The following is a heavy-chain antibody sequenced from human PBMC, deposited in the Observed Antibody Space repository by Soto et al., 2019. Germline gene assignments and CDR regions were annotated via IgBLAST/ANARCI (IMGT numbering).Heavy chain of an antibody. Sequence: EVQLVESGGGLVQPGGSLRLSCAASGFTFSSYWMSWVRQAPGKGLEWVSAISGSGGSTYYADSVKGRFTISRDNSKNTLYVQMNSLIAEDTAVYYCAKISLTGYYYYDYGMDVWGQGTTVTVSS. CDR1: GFTFSSYW. J-gene: IGHJ6*02. V-gene: IGHV3-23*04. CDR3: AKISLTGYYYYDYGMDV. CDR2: ISGSGGST. D-gene: IGHD3-9*01.